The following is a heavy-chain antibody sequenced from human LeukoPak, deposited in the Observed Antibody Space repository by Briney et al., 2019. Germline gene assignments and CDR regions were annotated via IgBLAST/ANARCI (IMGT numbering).Heavy chain of an antibody. Sequence: GASVKVSCKASGYTFTSYGISWVRQAPGQGLEWMGGIIPIFGTANYAQKFQGRVTITADESTSTAYMELSSLRSEDTAVYYCARGYSYGPPTDYWGQGTLVTVSS. J-gene: IGHJ4*02. V-gene: IGHV1-69*13. CDR3: ARGYSYGPPTDY. CDR1: GYTFTSYG. D-gene: IGHD5-18*01. CDR2: IIPIFGTA.